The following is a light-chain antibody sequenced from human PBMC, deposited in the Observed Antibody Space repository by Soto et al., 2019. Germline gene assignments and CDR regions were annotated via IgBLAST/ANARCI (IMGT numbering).Light chain of an antibody. Sequence: DIQMTQSPSSVSASVGDRVTITCRASQGISNWLAWYQQKPGKAPKLLIFAASSLQSGVPSRFSGSGSGTDFALTISKLQPEDFATYSCQQANSFPLTFGQGTKVEIK. CDR2: AAS. CDR1: QGISNW. CDR3: QQANSFPLT. J-gene: IGKJ1*01. V-gene: IGKV1-12*01.